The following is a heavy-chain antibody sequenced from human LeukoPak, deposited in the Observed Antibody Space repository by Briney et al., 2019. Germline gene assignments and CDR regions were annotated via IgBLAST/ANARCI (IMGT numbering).Heavy chain of an antibody. CDR2: ISYDGTNK. J-gene: IGHJ1*01. D-gene: IGHD3-22*01. Sequence: GRSLRLSCAASGFTFGSYGMHWVRQAPGKGLEWVAVISYDGTNKYYADSVKGRFTISRDHSKNTLYLQMNSLRAEDTAVYYCAKDSSSGYPFQDWGQGALVTVSS. CDR3: AKDSSSGYPFQD. V-gene: IGHV3-30*18. CDR1: GFTFGSYG.